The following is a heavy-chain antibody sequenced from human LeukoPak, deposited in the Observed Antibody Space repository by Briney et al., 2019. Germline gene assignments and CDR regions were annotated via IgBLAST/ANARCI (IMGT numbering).Heavy chain of an antibody. Sequence: ASVKVSCKASGYTFTSYGISWVRQAPGQGLEWMGWSSAYNGNTNYAQKFQGRVTMTRDTSISTAYMERSRLRSDDTAVYYCARGLRYSDWLLGYWGQGTLVTVSS. V-gene: IGHV1-18*01. D-gene: IGHD3-9*01. CDR3: ARGLRYSDWLLGY. CDR2: SSAYNGNT. CDR1: GYTFTSYG. J-gene: IGHJ4*02.